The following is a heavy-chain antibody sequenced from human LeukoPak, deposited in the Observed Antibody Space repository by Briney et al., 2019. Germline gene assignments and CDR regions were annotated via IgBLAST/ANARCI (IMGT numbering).Heavy chain of an antibody. V-gene: IGHV4-34*01. Sequence: PSETLSLTCGVHGGSFNDYSWTWIRQSPGKGLEWIGEISHSGSTSYNSSLKSRFTMSVDASKNQFSLRFSSVTAADTAVYYCARFGLYTSSWHRYYYFYYWGQGTLVTVSS. D-gene: IGHD6-13*01. CDR3: ARFGLYTSSWHRYYYFYY. J-gene: IGHJ4*02. CDR1: GGSFNDYS. CDR2: ISHSGST.